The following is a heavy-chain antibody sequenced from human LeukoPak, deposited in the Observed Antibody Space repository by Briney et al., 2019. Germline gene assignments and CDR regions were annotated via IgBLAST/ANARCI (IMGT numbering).Heavy chain of an antibody. J-gene: IGHJ4*02. CDR2: ISSSSSYI. V-gene: IGHV3-21*01. D-gene: IGHD3-10*01. Sequence: GGSLRLSCAASGFTFSSYSMNWVRQAPGKGLEWVSSISSSSSYIYYADSVKGRFTISRDNAKNSLYLQMNSLRAEDTAVYYCASAPLRSGSYFSDYWGQGTLVTVSS. CDR3: ASAPLRSGSYFSDY. CDR1: GFTFSSYS.